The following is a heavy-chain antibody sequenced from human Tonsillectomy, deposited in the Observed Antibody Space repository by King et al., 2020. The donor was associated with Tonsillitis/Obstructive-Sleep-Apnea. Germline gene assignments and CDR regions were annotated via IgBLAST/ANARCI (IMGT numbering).Heavy chain of an antibody. J-gene: IGHJ2*01. Sequence: QQVQSGAEVKKPGASVKVSCKSSGYTFTSYDINWVRQATGQGLEWMGWMNPNSGNTGYAQKFQGRVTMTRNTSISTAYMELSSLRSEDTAVYYCARRERGYCSSASCPYWYFDLWGRGTLVTVSS. CDR3: ARRERGYCSSASCPYWYFDL. D-gene: IGHD2-2*01. CDR2: MNPNSGNT. V-gene: IGHV1-8*01. CDR1: GYTFTSYD.